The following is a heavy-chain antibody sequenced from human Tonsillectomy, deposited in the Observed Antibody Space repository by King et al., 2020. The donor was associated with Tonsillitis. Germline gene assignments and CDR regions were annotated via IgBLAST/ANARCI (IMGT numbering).Heavy chain of an antibody. CDR3: AREREHHVAY. CDR2: IYHSGTT. V-gene: IGHV4-38-2*01. Sequence: QLQESGPGLVKPSETLSLTCAVSGYSISSGYYWGWIRQPPGKGLEWIGSIYHSGTTYYNPSLKSRVTISVDTSKNQFSLKLSSVSAADTAVYYCAREREHHVAYWGQGTLVTVSS. CDR1: GYSISSGYY. J-gene: IGHJ4*02. D-gene: IGHD1-1*01.